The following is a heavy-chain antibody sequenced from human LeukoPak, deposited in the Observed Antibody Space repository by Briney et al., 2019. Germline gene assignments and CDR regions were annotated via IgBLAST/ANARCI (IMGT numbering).Heavy chain of an antibody. CDR2: ISSSSSYI. D-gene: IGHD3-22*01. CDR3: ARVLDYYYDSSGLMDY. Sequence: GGSLRLSCAASGFTFSSYSMNWVRQAPGKGLEWVSSISSSSSYIYYADSVKGRFTISRDNAKNSLYLQMNSLRAEDTAVYYCARVLDYYYDSSGLMDYWGQGTLATVSS. V-gene: IGHV3-21*01. CDR1: GFTFSSYS. J-gene: IGHJ4*02.